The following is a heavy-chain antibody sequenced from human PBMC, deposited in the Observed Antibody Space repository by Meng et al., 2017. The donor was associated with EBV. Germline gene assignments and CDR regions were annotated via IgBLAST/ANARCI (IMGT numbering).Heavy chain of an antibody. J-gene: IGHJ4*02. CDR2: LIPMVGAP. Sequence: QGQLRQSGAEVKKPVSSVKVSCRTSGGTFRSDAVSWVRQAPGQGLEWMGGLIPMVGAPHYTQKFQGRVTIIADESTSTHSMELNSLRSEDTAMYYCASESGRGFTPDYWGQGTLVTVSS. D-gene: IGHD3-10*01. V-gene: IGHV1-69*01. CDR1: GGTFRSDA. CDR3: ASESGRGFTPDY.